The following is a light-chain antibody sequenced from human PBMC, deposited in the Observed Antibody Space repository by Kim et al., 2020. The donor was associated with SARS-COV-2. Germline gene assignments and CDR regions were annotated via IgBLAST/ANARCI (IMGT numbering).Light chain of an antibody. CDR2: GAS. CDR3: QQYNNWPLT. V-gene: IGKV3-15*01. CDR1: RSVSSN. J-gene: IGKJ4*01. Sequence: VSPGERAPLTCRASRSVSSNLAWYQQKPGQAPRLLIYGASTRATGIPARFSGSGSRTEFTLTISSLQSEDFAVYYCQQYNNWPLTFGGGTKVDIK.